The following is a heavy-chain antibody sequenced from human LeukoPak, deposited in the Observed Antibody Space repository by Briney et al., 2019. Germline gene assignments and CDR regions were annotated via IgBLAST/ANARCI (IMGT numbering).Heavy chain of an antibody. CDR3: AKYKYSSGWYSPSVPDYFDY. J-gene: IGHJ4*02. V-gene: IGHV3-64*01. CDR2: ISSNGGST. CDR1: GFTFSSYA. D-gene: IGHD6-19*01. Sequence: PGGSLRLSCAASGFTFSSYAMHWVRQAPGKRLEYVSAISSNGGSTYYANSVKGRFTISRDNSKNTLYLQMNSLRAEDTAVYYCAKYKYSSGWYSPSVPDYFDYWGQGTLVTVSS.